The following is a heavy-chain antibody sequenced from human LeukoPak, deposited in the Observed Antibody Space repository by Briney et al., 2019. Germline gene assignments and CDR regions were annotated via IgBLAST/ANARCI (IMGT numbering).Heavy chain of an antibody. CDR1: GFTFSHYG. CDR2: IWSDGTNR. CDR3: AKDAQRGFDYSNSLDK. Sequence: GGSLRLSCATSGFTFSHYGMPWVRQAPGKGLEWVAVIWSDGTNRYYGDPVKGRFTISRDNFQRTVYLQMDSLRAEDTAVYYCAKDAQRGFDYSNSLDKWGQGTLVTVSS. D-gene: IGHD4-11*01. V-gene: IGHV3-33*06. J-gene: IGHJ4*02.